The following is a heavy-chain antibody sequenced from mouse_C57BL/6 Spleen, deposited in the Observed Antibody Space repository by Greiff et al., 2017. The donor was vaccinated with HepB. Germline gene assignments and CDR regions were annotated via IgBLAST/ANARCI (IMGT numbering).Heavy chain of an antibody. V-gene: IGHV5-17*01. CDR2: ISSGSSTI. D-gene: IGHD2-2*01. CDR1: GFTFSDYG. Sequence: EVKVVESGGGLVKPGGSLKLSCAASGFTFSDYGMHWVRQAPEKGLEWVAYISSGSSTIYYADTVKGRFTISRDNAKNTLFLQMTSLRSEDTAMYYCARGGGYGYALAWFAYWGQGTLVTVSA. J-gene: IGHJ3*01. CDR3: ARGGGYGYALAWFAY.